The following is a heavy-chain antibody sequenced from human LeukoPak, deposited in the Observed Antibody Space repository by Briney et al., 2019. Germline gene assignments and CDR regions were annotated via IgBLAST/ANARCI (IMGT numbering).Heavy chain of an antibody. CDR3: ARHYGSNSASGY. CDR1: GFIFSSYS. D-gene: IGHD4-23*01. Sequence: QSGGSLRLSCVASGFIFSSYSMNWVRQAPGKGLEWVSYISSSSTTYYAESVKGRFTISRDNAKNSVYLQMNSLRAEDTALYYCARHYGSNSASGYWGQGTLVTVSS. V-gene: IGHV3-48*01. CDR2: ISSSSTT. J-gene: IGHJ4*02.